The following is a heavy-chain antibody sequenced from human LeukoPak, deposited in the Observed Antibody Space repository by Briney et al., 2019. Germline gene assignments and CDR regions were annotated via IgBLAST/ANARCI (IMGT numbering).Heavy chain of an antibody. D-gene: IGHD3-10*01. CDR1: GFTFSSYG. CDR3: AKTGRDYYYYYYMDV. J-gene: IGHJ6*03. Sequence: PGGSLRLSCAASGFTFSSYGMHWVRRAPGKGLEWVAFIRYDGSNKYYADSVKGRFTISRDNSKNTLYLQMNSLRAEDTAVYYCAKTGRDYYYYYYMDVWGKGTTVTVSS. V-gene: IGHV3-30*02. CDR2: IRYDGSNK.